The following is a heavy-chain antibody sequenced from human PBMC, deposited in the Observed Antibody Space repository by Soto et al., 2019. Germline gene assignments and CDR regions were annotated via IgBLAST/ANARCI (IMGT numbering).Heavy chain of an antibody. D-gene: IGHD3-16*01. Sequence: QVQVVQSGAEVKEPGASVKVSCKASGYTFTSYGFSWVRHAPGQRPEWMGWISTWKDYKRDAQKFRDRVTMTTDTSTSTAYMELRSLRSDDTALYYCARLNSDYAVDYWGQGTLVTVSS. CDR1: GYTFTSYG. CDR3: ARLNSDYAVDY. V-gene: IGHV1-18*04. J-gene: IGHJ4*02. CDR2: ISTWKDYK.